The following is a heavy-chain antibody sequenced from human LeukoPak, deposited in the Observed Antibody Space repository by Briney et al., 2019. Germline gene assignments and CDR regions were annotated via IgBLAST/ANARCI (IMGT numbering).Heavy chain of an antibody. V-gene: IGHV4-34*01. D-gene: IGHD2-15*01. CDR2: INHSGSA. Sequence: SETLSLTCAVYGGSFSGYYWSWIRQPPGKGLEWIGEINHSGSANYNPSLKSRVTISVDTSKNQFSLKLSSVTAADTAVYYCARARRYCSGGSCYSGWFDPWGQGTLVTVSS. J-gene: IGHJ5*02. CDR1: GGSFSGYY. CDR3: ARARRYCSGGSCYSGWFDP.